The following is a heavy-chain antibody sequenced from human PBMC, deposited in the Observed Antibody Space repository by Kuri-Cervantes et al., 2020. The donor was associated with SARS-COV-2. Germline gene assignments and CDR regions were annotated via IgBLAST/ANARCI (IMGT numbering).Heavy chain of an antibody. J-gene: IGHJ1*01. CDR3: ATDKPSYGGNGYLQL. V-gene: IGHV4-31*03. D-gene: IGHD4-23*01. Sequence: SATLSLTCSVSGGSIRSGAYYCHWIRHRPGKGLEWIGNIYYNGVTYYNPSLKSRVTISVDTSKNQFSLKLSSMTAADTAVYYCATDKPSYGGNGYLQLWGQGTLVTVSS. CDR1: GGSIRSGAYY. CDR2: IYYNGVT.